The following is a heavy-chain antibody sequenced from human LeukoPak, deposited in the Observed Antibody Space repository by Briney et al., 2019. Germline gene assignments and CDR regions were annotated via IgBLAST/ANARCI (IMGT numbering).Heavy chain of an antibody. CDR3: ARVQYDTSGFYNAFDI. J-gene: IGHJ3*02. V-gene: IGHV3-20*04. CDR1: GFIFDEYG. Sequence: RPGGSLRLSCAASGFIFDEYGMTWVRHVPGKGVEWVSGINWNGANTGYGDSVKGRFTVSRDNAKNSLHLHMRSLRAEDTALYYCARVQYDTSGFYNAFDIWGQGTMVIVSS. CDR2: INWNGANT. D-gene: IGHD3-22*01.